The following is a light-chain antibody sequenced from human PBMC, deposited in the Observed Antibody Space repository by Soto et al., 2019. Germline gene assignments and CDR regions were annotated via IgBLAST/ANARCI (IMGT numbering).Light chain of an antibody. CDR2: GAS. Sequence: EIVMTQSPATLSVSPGERATLSCRASQSVSSNLAWYQQKPGQAPRLLIYGASTRDTGIPARFSGSGSGTEFTLTISSLESEDFAVEYWQHYNSGPRTFGQGTKVEIK. J-gene: IGKJ1*01. CDR1: QSVSSN. CDR3: QHYNSGPRT. V-gene: IGKV3-15*01.